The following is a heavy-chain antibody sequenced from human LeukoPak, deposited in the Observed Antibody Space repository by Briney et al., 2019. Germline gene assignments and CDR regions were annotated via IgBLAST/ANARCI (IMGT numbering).Heavy chain of an antibody. D-gene: IGHD3-22*01. V-gene: IGHV3-11*01. Sequence: GGSLRLSCAASGFTFSDYYMSWIRQAPGKGREGVSYISSSGSTIYYADAVKGRFTIPRDNAKNSLYLQMNSLRAEDTAVYYCARGHDEYYYDSSGYFDYWGQGTLVTVSS. CDR3: ARGHDEYYYDSSGYFDY. CDR2: ISSSGSTI. CDR1: GFTFSDYY. J-gene: IGHJ4*02.